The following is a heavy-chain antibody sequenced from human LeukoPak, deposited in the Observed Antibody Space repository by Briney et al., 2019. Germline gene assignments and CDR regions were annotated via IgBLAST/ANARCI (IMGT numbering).Heavy chain of an antibody. D-gene: IGHD5-18*01. CDR1: GYTFTSYA. J-gene: IGHJ5*01. CDR3: ASERYTYGDNWFDS. Sequence: ASVKVSCKASGYTFTSYAMNWVRQAPGQGLEWMGMIVPIFDSVNYAQNFQGRVTITADESTGTAYMELSSLRSEDTAVYYCASERYTYGDNWFDSWGQGTLVTVSS. CDR2: IVPIFDSV. V-gene: IGHV1-69*13.